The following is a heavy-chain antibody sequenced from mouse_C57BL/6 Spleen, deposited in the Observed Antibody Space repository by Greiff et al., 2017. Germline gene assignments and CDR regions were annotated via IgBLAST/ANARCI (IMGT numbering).Heavy chain of an antibody. Sequence: VQLQQPGAELVKPGASVKLSCKASGYTFTSYWMHWVKQRPGRGLEWIGRIDPKSGGTKYNEKFKSKATLTVDKPSSTAYMQLSSLTSEDSAVYYCSTFYYYAMYYWGQGTSVTVSS. J-gene: IGHJ4*01. CDR2: IDPKSGGT. CDR3: STFYYYAMYY. V-gene: IGHV1-72*01. CDR1: GYTFTSYW.